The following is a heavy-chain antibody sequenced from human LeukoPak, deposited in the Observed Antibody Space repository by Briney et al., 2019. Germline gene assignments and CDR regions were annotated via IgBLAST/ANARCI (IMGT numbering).Heavy chain of an antibody. V-gene: IGHV3-7*01. CDR1: GFTFSSYW. J-gene: IGHJ4*02. D-gene: IGHD2-15*01. CDR3: AREGEILFPCSGGSCYGLGAATEAYALKAFDY. Sequence: GGSLRLSCAASGFTFSSYWMSWVRQAPGKGLEWVANIKKDGSEKYYVDSVKGRFTISRDNAKNSLYLQMNSLRAEDTAVYYCAREGEILFPCSGGSCYGLGAATEAYALKAFDYWGQGTLVTVSS. CDR2: IKKDGSEK.